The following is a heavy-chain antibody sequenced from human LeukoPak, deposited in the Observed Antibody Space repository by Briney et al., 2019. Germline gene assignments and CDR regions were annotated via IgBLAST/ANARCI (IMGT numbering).Heavy chain of an antibody. V-gene: IGHV3-21*01. CDR3: ARENGGSGDY. CDR2: ISSSSSYI. CDR1: GFTFSTYW. Sequence: PGGSLRLSCAASGFTFSTYWMTWVRQAPGKGLEWVASISSSSSYIYYADSVKGRFTISRDNAKNSLYLQMNSMRAEDTAVYYCARENGGSGDYWGQGTLVTVSS. D-gene: IGHD2-8*01. J-gene: IGHJ4*02.